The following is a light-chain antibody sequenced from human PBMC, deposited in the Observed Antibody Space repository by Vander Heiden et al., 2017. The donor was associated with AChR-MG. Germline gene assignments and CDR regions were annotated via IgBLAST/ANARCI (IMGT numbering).Light chain of an antibody. CDR3: QSYDSSLGGSRV. J-gene: IGLJ2*01. CDR1: TSNIGAGYD. CDR2: DNS. Sequence: QSVLTQPPSVSGAPGQRVPISCTGSTSNIGAGYDVHWYQQLPGTAPKLLIHDNSLRPSGVPDQFSGSKSGTSASLAITGLQAEDEADYYCQSYDSSLGGSRVFGGGTKLTVL. V-gene: IGLV1-40*01.